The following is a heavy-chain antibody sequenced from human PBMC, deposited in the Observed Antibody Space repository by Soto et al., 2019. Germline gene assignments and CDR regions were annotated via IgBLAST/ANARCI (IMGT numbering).Heavy chain of an antibody. V-gene: IGHV1-18*01. CDR3: ARELADYYDSSGYYGYYGMDV. CDR1: GYTFTSYG. CDR2: ISAYNGNT. J-gene: IGHJ6*02. Sequence: ASVKVSCKASGYTFTSYGISWVRQAPGQGLEWMGWISAYNGNTNYAQKLQGRVTMTTDTSTSTAYMELRSLRSDDTAVYYCARELADYYDSSGYYGYYGMDVWGQGTTVTVSS. D-gene: IGHD3-22*01.